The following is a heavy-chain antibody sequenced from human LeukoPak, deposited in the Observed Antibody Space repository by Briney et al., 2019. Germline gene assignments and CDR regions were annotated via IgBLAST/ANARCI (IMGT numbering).Heavy chain of an antibody. CDR1: GYTFTSYG. CDR3: ARTEDYYGSSGYYFNWFDP. J-gene: IGHJ5*02. D-gene: IGHD3-22*01. CDR2: ISAYNGNT. Sequence: ASVKVSCKASGYTFTSYGISWVRQAPGQGLEWMGWISAYNGNTNYAQKLQGRVTMTTDTSTSTAYMELRSLRSDDTAVYYCARTEDYYGSSGYYFNWFDPWGQGTLVTVSS. V-gene: IGHV1-18*01.